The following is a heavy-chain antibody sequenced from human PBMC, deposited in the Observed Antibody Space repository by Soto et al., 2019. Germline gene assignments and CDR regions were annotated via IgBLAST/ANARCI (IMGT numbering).Heavy chain of an antibody. V-gene: IGHV3-48*01. Sequence: EVQLVESGGGLVQPGGSLRLSCAASGFTFSSYSMNWVRQAPGKGLEWVSYISSSSSTIYYADSVKGRFTIYRDNAKNSLYLQMNSLRAEDTAVYYCARGGDILTGPDAFDIWGQGTMVTVSS. J-gene: IGHJ3*02. CDR2: ISSSSSTI. CDR3: ARGGDILTGPDAFDI. D-gene: IGHD3-9*01. CDR1: GFTFSSYS.